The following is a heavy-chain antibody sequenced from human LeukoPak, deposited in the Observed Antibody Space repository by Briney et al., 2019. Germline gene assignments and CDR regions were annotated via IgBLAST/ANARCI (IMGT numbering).Heavy chain of an antibody. CDR2: INHSGST. CDR1: GGSFSGYY. V-gene: IGHV4-34*01. D-gene: IGHD2-15*01. J-gene: IGHJ4*02. CDR3: ARGRYCSGGSCYPLFDY. Sequence: SETLSLTCAVYGGSFSGYYWSWIRQPPGKGLEWIGEINHSGSTNYNPSLKSRVTISVDTSKNQFSLKLSSVTAADTAVYYCARGRYCSGGSCYPLFDYWGQGTLVTVSS.